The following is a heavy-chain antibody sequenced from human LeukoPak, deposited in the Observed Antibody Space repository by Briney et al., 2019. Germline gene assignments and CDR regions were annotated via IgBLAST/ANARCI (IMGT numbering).Heavy chain of an antibody. CDR2: IYTSGST. D-gene: IGHD6-19*01. Sequence: SETLSLTCTVSGGSISSYYWSWIRRPAGKGLEWIGRIYTSGSTNYNPSLKSRVTMSVDTSKNQFSLKLCSVTAADTAVYYCARGPAWYSSGWYGFDCWGQGTLVAVSS. J-gene: IGHJ4*02. CDR3: ARGPAWYSSGWYGFDC. CDR1: GGSISSYY. V-gene: IGHV4-4*07.